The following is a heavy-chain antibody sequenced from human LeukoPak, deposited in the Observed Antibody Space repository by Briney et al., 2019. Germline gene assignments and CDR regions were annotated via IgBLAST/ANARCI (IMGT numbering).Heavy chain of an antibody. V-gene: IGHV5-10-1*01. CDR3: ARHLTYYFGP. CDR1: GYSFTSYW. CDR2: IDPSDSYT. Sequence: GESLKISCKGSGYSFTSYWISWVRQMPGKGLEWTGRIDPSDSYTNYSPSFQGHVTISTDKSISTAYLQWSSLKASDTAMYYCARHLTYYFGPWGQGTLVTVSS. D-gene: IGHD3-10*01. J-gene: IGHJ5*02.